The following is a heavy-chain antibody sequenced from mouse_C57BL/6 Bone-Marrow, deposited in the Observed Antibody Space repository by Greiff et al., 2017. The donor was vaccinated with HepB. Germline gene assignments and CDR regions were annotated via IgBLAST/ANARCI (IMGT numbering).Heavy chain of an antibody. Sequence: VQLQQSGAELVRPGASVKLSCTASGFNIKDDYMHSVKQRPEQGLEWIGWIDPENGDTEYASKFQGKATITADTSSNTAYLQLSSLTSEDTAVYYCTTLGAYAMDYWGQGTSVTVSS. V-gene: IGHV14-4*01. J-gene: IGHJ4*01. CDR1: GFNIKDDY. CDR2: IDPENGDT. CDR3: TTLGAYAMDY.